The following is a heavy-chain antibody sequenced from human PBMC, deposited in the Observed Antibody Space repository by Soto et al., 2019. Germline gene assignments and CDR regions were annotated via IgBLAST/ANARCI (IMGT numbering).Heavy chain of an antibody. J-gene: IGHJ6*03. CDR3: ARATGLYSLRFLDTYHYYIDV. CDR1: GYTFTGYY. Sequence: ASVKVSCKASGYTFTGYYMHWVRQAPGQGLEWMGWINPNSGGTNYAQKFQGWVTMTRDTSISTAYMELSRLRSDDTAVYYCARATGLYSLRFLDTYHYYIDVWGKGTTVTVSS. CDR2: INPNSGGT. D-gene: IGHD3-3*01. V-gene: IGHV1-2*04.